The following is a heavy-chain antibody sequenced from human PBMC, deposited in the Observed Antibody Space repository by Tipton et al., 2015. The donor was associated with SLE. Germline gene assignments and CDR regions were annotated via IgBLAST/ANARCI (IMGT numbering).Heavy chain of an antibody. V-gene: IGHV4-31*03. J-gene: IGHJ4*02. CDR1: GGAVTTGGFY. D-gene: IGHD4-17*01. CDR2: IYYSGST. CDR3: ARVVDYGDRSYLVDY. Sequence: TLSLTCTVSGGAVTTGGFYWSWIRQHPGKGLEWIGHIYYSGSTDYNPSLKSRVTISVDTSKNQFSLKLNSVTAADTAVYYCARVVDYGDRSYLVDYWGQGTLVTVSS.